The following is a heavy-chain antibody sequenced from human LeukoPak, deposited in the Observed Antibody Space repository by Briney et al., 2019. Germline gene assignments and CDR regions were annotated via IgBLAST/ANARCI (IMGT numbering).Heavy chain of an antibody. Sequence: PGGSLRLSRAASGFTFSAYGMHWVRQAPGKGVEWVAFIWNDGSNTFYADSVKGRFTISRDNSKNTVYLEMNSLRAEDTAVYYCARDGTGTTLVRGVMGNFDYWGQGTLVTVSS. CDR3: ARDGTGTTLVRGVMGNFDY. CDR2: IWNDGSNT. D-gene: IGHD3-10*01. CDR1: GFTFSAYG. J-gene: IGHJ4*02. V-gene: IGHV3-33*01.